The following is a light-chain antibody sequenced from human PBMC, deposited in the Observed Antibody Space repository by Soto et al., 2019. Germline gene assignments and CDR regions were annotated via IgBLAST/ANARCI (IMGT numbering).Light chain of an antibody. Sequence: QSALTQPASVSGSPGPSITIACTGTSSDVGGYNYVSWYQQHPGKAPKLMIYEVSNRPSGVSNRFSGSKSGNTASLTISGIQAEDEADYYCSSYTGISAYVFGTGTQVTV. CDR2: EVS. CDR1: SSDVGGYNY. J-gene: IGLJ1*01. V-gene: IGLV2-14*01. CDR3: SSYTGISAYV.